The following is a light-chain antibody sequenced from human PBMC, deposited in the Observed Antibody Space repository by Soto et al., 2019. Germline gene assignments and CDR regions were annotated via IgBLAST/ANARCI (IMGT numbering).Light chain of an antibody. V-gene: IGLV2-14*01. CDR1: SSDVGGYNY. J-gene: IGLJ1*01. Sequence: QSALTQPASVSGSPGQSITISCTGTSSDVGGYNYVSWYQHHPGKAPKLMIYEVSNRPSGVSNRFSGSKSGNTASLTISGLQVEDEADYYCSSYTSSSLYVFGTGTKLTVL. CDR3: SSYTSSSLYV. CDR2: EVS.